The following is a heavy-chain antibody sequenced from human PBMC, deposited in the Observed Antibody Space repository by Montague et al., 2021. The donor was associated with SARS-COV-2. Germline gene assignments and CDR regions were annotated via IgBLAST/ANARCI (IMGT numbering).Heavy chain of an antibody. CDR2: ISSSSSTI. V-gene: IGHV3-48*04. D-gene: IGHD6-13*01. CDR3: ARGSYSSSWYGPKYYFDY. Sequence: SLRLSCAASGFTFSSYSMNWVRQVPGKGLEWVSYISSSSSTIYYADSVKGRFTISRDNAKNSLYLQMNSLRAEDTAVYYCARGSYSSSWYGPKYYFDYWGQGTLVTVSS. CDR1: GFTFSSYS. J-gene: IGHJ4*02.